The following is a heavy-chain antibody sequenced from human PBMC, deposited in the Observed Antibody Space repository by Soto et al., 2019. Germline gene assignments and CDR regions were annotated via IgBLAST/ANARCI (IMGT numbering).Heavy chain of an antibody. V-gene: IGHV1-69*01. Sequence: QVQLVQSGAEVKKPGSSVKVSCKASGGTFSSYAISWVRQAPGQGLEWMGGLISIFGTANYAQKFQGRVTITADESTSTAYMELSSLRSEDTAVYYCARGIRHRNHDAFDIWGQGTMVTVSS. J-gene: IGHJ3*02. CDR1: GGTFSSYA. CDR2: LISIFGTA. CDR3: ARGIRHRNHDAFDI.